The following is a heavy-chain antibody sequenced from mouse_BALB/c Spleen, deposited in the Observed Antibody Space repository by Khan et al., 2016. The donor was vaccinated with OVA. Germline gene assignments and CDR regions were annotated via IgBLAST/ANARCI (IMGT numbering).Heavy chain of an antibody. J-gene: IGHJ1*01. D-gene: IGHD4-1*02. CDR1: GYTFTNYG. Sequence: QIQLVQSGPELKKPGETVKISCKASGYTFTNYGMNWVKQAPGKGLKWMGWINTYSGEPTYADDFKGRSAFSLETSASTAYLQIKNLKNEDTATYFCARSNSYWYLDVWGAGTTVTVSS. CDR2: INTYSGEP. CDR3: ARSNSYWYLDV. V-gene: IGHV9-3-1*01.